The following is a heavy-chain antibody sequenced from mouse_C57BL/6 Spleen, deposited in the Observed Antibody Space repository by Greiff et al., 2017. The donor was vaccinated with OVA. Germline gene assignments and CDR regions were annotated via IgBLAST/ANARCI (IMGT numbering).Heavy chain of an antibody. CDR2: ISDGGSYT. Sequence: EVQGVESGGGLVKPGGSLKLSCAASGFTFSSYAMSWVRQTPEKRLEWVATISDGGSYTYYPDNVKGRFTISRDNAKNNLYLQMSHLKSEDTAMYYCARESYYYGSSPLYAMDYWGQGTSVTVSS. J-gene: IGHJ4*01. CDR1: GFTFSSYA. D-gene: IGHD1-1*01. CDR3: ARESYYYGSSPLYAMDY. V-gene: IGHV5-4*01.